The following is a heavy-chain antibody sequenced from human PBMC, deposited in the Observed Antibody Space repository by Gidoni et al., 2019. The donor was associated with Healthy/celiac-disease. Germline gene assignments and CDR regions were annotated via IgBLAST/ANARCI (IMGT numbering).Heavy chain of an antibody. Sequence: QVQLVQSGAEVKKPGSSVKVSCKASGGTFSSYAISWVRQAPGQGLEWMGGIIPIFGTANYAQKFQGRVTITADKSTSTAYMELSSLRSEDTAVYYCASLSPGIAVAGTFGVFDYWGQGTLVTVSS. CDR2: IIPIFGTA. J-gene: IGHJ4*02. CDR3: ASLSPGIAVAGTFGVFDY. V-gene: IGHV1-69*06. CDR1: GGTFSSYA. D-gene: IGHD6-19*01.